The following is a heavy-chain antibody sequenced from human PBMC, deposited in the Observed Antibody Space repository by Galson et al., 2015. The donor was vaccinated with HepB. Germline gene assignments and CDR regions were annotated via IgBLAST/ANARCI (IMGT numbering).Heavy chain of an antibody. CDR3: ARNFITKYNWFDP. D-gene: IGHD3-22*01. V-gene: IGHV1-2*06. Sequence: SVKVSCKASGYTFTGYYMHWVRQAPGQGLEWMGRINPNSGGTNYAQKFQGRVTMTRDTSISTAYMELSRLRSDDTAVYYCARNFITKYNWFDPWGQGTLVTVSS. CDR2: INPNSGGT. CDR1: GYTFTGYY. J-gene: IGHJ5*02.